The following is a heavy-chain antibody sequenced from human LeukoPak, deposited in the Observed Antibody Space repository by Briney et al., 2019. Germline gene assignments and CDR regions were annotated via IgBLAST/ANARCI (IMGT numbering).Heavy chain of an antibody. J-gene: IGHJ6*03. V-gene: IGHV3-30*18. CDR3: AKDLRWFSRGSGSYYDMGV. CDR1: GFTFSSYG. Sequence: PGRSLRLSCAASGFTFSSYGMHWVRQAPGKGLEWVAVISYDGSNKYYADSVKGRFTISRDNSKNTLYLQMNSLRAEDTAVYYCAKDLRWFSRGSGSYYDMGVWGKGTTVTVSS. CDR2: ISYDGSNK. D-gene: IGHD3-10*01.